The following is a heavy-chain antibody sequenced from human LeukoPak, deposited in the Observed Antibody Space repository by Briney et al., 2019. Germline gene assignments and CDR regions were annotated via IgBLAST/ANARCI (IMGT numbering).Heavy chain of an antibody. D-gene: IGHD3-22*01. V-gene: IGHV3-21*01. CDR3: ARVFFGDYDSSGYYVY. CDR1: GFTFSSYS. Sequence: TGGSLRLSCATSGFTFSSYSMNWVRQAPGKGLEWVSSISSSSTYIYYADSVKGRFTISRDNAKNSLYLQMNSLRAEDTAVYYCARVFFGDYDSSGYYVYRGQGTLVTVSS. CDR2: ISSSSTYI. J-gene: IGHJ4*02.